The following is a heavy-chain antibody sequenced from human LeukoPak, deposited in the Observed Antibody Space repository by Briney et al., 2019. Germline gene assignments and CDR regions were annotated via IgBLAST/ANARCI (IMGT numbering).Heavy chain of an antibody. Sequence: SVKVSCKASGGSFRDYAISWVRRAPGQGLQWLGGIVPMFGTANYAQQLQGRVTITADESTTTVYMELNSLRSEDTAVYYCARDLAAAGIGEFDSWGQGALVTVSS. J-gene: IGHJ4*02. V-gene: IGHV1-69*13. CDR3: ARDLAAAGIGEFDS. CDR1: GGSFRDYA. CDR2: IVPMFGTA. D-gene: IGHD6-13*01.